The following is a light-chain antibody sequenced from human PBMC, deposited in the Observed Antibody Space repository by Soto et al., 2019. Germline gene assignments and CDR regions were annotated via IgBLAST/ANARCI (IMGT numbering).Light chain of an antibody. J-gene: IGLJ1*01. CDR2: EVS. CDR1: SSDVGAYNY. CDR3: CSLTSITTDV. Sequence: SGLTQPSSDCGSGGESGTSSCPGPSSDVGAYNYVSWYQQQPGKAPKLMISEVSNRPSGVSNRFSGSKSGNTASLIISGLQAEDEADYYCCSLTSITTDVFGTGNKGTV. V-gene: IGLV2-14*01.